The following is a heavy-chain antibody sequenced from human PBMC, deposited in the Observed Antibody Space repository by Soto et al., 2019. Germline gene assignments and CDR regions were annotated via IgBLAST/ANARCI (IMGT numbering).Heavy chain of an antibody. Sequence: PSETLSLTCTGSGASISGYYWSWIRKSAGKGLEWIGRIYATGTTDYNPSLKSRVMMSVDTSKKQFSLKLRSVTAADTAVYYCVRDGTKFLRGLLEPWGQG. D-gene: IGHD1-1*01. V-gene: IGHV4-4*07. CDR1: GASISGYY. CDR3: VRDGTKFLRGLLEP. CDR2: IYATGTT. J-gene: IGHJ5*02.